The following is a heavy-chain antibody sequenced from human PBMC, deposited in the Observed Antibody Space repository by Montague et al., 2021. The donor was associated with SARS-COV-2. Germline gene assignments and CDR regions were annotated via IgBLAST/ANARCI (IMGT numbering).Heavy chain of an antibody. V-gene: IGHV3-13*04. Sequence: SLRLSCAASGFTFSSYDMHWVRQATGKGLEWVSAIGTAGDTYYPGSVKGRFTISRENAKSSLYLQMNSLRAGDTAVYYCARGVTMVQGVISRYYYYYGMDAWGQGTTVTVSS. CDR3: ARGVTMVQGVISRYYYYYGMDA. CDR2: IGTAGDT. J-gene: IGHJ6*02. CDR1: GFTFSSYD. D-gene: IGHD3-10*01.